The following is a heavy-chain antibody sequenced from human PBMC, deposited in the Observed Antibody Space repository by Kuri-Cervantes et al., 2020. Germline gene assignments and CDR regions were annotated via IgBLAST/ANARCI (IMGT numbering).Heavy chain of an antibody. Sequence: ASVKVSCKASGYTFTGYYMHWVRQAPGQGLEWMGMINPSGGSTSYAQKFQGRVTMTRDTSANTVYMELSSLRSEDTAIYYCARVVCSSWDFDYWGQGTLVTVSS. CDR1: GYTFTGYY. D-gene: IGHD2-2*01. V-gene: IGHV1-46*01. CDR2: INPSGGST. CDR3: ARVVCSSWDFDY. J-gene: IGHJ4*02.